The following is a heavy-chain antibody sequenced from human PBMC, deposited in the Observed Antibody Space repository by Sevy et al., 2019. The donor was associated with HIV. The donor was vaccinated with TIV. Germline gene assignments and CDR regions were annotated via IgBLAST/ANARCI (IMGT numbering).Heavy chain of an antibody. V-gene: IGHV3-30*02. D-gene: IGHD3-10*01. CDR3: AKDLWYCMDV. CDR2: IGHDANNQ. CDR1: GFTFSSSG. J-gene: IGHJ6*03. Sequence: GGSLRLSCAASGFTFSSSGMHWLRQAPGNGLEWVTFIGHDANNQQYADSMKGRFAISRDNSKNTIYLQMHSLRVEDTAVYYCAKDLWYCMDVWGKGTTVTVSS.